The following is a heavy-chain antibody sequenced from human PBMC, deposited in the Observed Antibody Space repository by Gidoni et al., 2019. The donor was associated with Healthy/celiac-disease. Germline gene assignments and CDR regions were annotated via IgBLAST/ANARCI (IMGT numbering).Heavy chain of an antibody. Sequence: QVQLVQSGAEVKKPGSSVKVSCKASGGTFSSYAISWVRQAPGQGLGWMGGIIPIFGTANYAQKFQGRVTITADKSTSTSYMELSSLRSEDTAVYYCARLAVAGRDAFDIWGQGTMVTVSS. CDR2: IIPIFGTA. V-gene: IGHV1-69*06. CDR1: GGTFSSYA. D-gene: IGHD6-19*01. J-gene: IGHJ3*02. CDR3: ARLAVAGRDAFDI.